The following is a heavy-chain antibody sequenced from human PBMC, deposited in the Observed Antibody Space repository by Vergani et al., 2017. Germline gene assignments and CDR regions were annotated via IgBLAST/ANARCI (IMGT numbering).Heavy chain of an antibody. J-gene: IGHJ6*02. CDR2: IYYSGRT. V-gene: IGHV4-31*03. CDR1: GGSISSGGYY. Sequence: QVQLQESGPGLVKPSPTLSLTCTVSGGSISSGGYYWSWIRKHPGKGLEWIGYIYYSGRTYYNQSLKSRVTISVDTSKNQFSLKLSSVTAADTAVYYCARARNPSRITIFGVVYGMDVWGQGTTVTVSS. CDR3: ARARNPSRITIFGVVYGMDV. D-gene: IGHD3-3*01.